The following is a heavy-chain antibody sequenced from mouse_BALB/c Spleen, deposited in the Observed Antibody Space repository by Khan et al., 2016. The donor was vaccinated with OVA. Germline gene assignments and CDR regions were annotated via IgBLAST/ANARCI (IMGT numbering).Heavy chain of an antibody. J-gene: IGHJ4*01. CDR2: INPSSGYI. CDR3: ASLRRRVDY. CDR1: GYSFTTYT. Sequence: QVQLQQSAAELARPGASVKMSCKASGYSFTTYTIHWVKQRPGQGLEWIGNINPSSGYIEYNQKFKDKTTLTADKSSSTAYMQLSSLTSEDSAVYDCASLRRRVDYWGQGTSVTVSS. D-gene: IGHD1-2*01. V-gene: IGHV1-4*02.